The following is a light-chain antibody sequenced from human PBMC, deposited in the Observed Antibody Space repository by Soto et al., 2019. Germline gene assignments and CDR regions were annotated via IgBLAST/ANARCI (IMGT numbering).Light chain of an antibody. CDR2: SDV. Sequence: QSVLTQPPSASGTPGQGLIISCSGSSSNIGSNYVYWYRLLQGTAPTLVMFSDVTRPPGVPDRFSGSKSVTSASLAISWRRPEDEADYFCASWDATLSGWVFGGGTKVTVL. V-gene: IGLV1-47*02. J-gene: IGLJ3*02. CDR3: ASWDATLSGWV. CDR1: SSNIGSNY.